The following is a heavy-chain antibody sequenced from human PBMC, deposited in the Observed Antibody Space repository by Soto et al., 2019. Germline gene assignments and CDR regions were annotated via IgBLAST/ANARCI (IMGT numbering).Heavy chain of an antibody. CDR3: AGGQDSSGWYDGHYYYYGMDV. CDR1: GGSISSYY. CDR2: IYYSGST. J-gene: IGHJ6*02. Sequence: SETLSLTCTVSGGSISSYYWSWIRQPPGKGLEWIGYIYYSGSTNYNPSLKSRVTISVDTSKNQFSLKLTSVTAADTAVYYCAGGQDSSGWYDGHYYYYGMDVWGQGTTVTVAS. D-gene: IGHD6-19*01. V-gene: IGHV4-59*01.